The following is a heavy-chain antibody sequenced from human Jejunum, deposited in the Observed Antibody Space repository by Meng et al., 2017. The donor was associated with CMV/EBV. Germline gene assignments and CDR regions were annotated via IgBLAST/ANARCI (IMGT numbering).Heavy chain of an antibody. J-gene: IGHJ6*02. Sequence: VRRGPGKGLEWVAYINAAGTGTYCTGAMQGRFTISRDSATGSVFLQINGLRDEDTAIYYCTRVPWNYDVWNRPRYTHDQYYGMDVWGHGTTVTVSS. CDR3: TRVPWNYDVWNRPRYTHDQYYGMDV. CDR2: INAAGTGT. D-gene: IGHD3-3*01. V-gene: IGHV3-48*03.